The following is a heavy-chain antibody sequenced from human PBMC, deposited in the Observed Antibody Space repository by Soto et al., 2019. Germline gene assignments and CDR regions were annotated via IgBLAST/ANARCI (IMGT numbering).Heavy chain of an antibody. V-gene: IGHV1-46*01. CDR1: GYTFTSYY. CDR3: ARETPPGGFDP. D-gene: IGHD3-10*01. CDR2: VNPSGGST. J-gene: IGHJ5*02. Sequence: ASVKVSCKASGYTFTSYYMLWVRQAPGQGLEWMGIVNPSGGSTSYAQKFQGRVTMTRDTSTSTVYMELSSLRSEDTAVYYCARETPPGGFDPWGQGTLVTVSS.